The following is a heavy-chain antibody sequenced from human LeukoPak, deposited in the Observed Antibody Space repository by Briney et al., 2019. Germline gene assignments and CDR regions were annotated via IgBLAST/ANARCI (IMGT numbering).Heavy chain of an antibody. CDR2: ISSSSSYI. CDR3: ARGRYSGTYLLDY. V-gene: IGHV3-21*01. Sequence: GGSLRLSCAASGFTFSSYSMNWVRQAPGKGLEWISSISSSSSYIYYAGSVKGRFTISRVNAKNSLYLQMNSLRAEDTAVYYCARGRYSGTYLLDYWGQGTLVTVSS. CDR1: GFTFSSYS. D-gene: IGHD1-26*01. J-gene: IGHJ4*02.